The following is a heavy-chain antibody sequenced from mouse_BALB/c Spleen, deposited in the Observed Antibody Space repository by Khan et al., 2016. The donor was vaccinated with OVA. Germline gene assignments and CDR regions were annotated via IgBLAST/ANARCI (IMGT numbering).Heavy chain of an antibody. CDR1: GFSLTSYG. J-gene: IGHJ2*01. Sequence: VQLLESGPGLVAPSQSLSLTCTVSGFSLTSYGIHWVRQPPGKGLEWLGIIWAGGSTNYNSALMSSLSISKDNSRSQVFLKMNSLQTDDTAMYFCARNRESDYFDYWGQGTTLTVSS. CDR2: IWAGGST. CDR3: ARNRESDYFDY. V-gene: IGHV2-9*02.